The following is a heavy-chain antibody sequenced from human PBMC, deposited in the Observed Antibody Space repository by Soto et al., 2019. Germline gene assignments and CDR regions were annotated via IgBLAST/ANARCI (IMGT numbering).Heavy chain of an antibody. V-gene: IGHV5-10-1*01. D-gene: IGHD3-10*01. Sequence: GESLKISCKDSGYSVTSYWISWVRQMPGKGLEWMGRIDPSDSETNYSPSFQGHVTISADKSFSTAYLQWSSLKASDTAMYYCERNGPLLSVWFDPWGQGTQVTVSS. CDR2: IDPSDSET. CDR3: ERNGPLLSVWFDP. CDR1: GYSVTSYW. J-gene: IGHJ5*02.